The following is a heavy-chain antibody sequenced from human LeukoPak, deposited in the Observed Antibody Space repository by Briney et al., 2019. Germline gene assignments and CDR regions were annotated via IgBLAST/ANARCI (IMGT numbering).Heavy chain of an antibody. J-gene: IGHJ6*04. V-gene: IGHV4-4*09. D-gene: IGHD6-6*01. Sequence: SETLSLTCIVSGGSISSYYWSWIRQPPGEGLEWIGYIYTSGSTNYNPSLKSRVTISVDTSKNQFSLKLNSVTAADTAVYYCARLTFTTRPVDVWGKGTTVTVSS. CDR1: GGSISSYY. CDR2: IYTSGST. CDR3: ARLTFTTRPVDV.